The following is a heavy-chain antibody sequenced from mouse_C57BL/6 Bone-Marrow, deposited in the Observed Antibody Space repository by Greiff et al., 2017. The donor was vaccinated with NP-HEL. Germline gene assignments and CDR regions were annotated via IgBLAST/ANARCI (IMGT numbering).Heavy chain of an antibody. CDR3: ARELIYYDYDDYAMDY. CDR1: GYTFTSYW. V-gene: IGHV1-69*01. J-gene: IGHJ4*01. D-gene: IGHD2-4*01. Sequence: QVQLQQSGAELVMPGASVKLSCKASGYTFTSYWMHWVKQRPGQGLEWIGEFDPSDSYTNYNQKFKGKSTLTVDKSSSTAYMQLSSLTSEDSAVYYCARELIYYDYDDYAMDYWGQGTSVTVSS. CDR2: FDPSDSYT.